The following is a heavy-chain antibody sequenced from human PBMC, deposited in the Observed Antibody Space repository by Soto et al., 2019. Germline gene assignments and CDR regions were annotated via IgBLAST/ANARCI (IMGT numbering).Heavy chain of an antibody. CDR2: IIPIFGTA. V-gene: IGHV1-69*12. CDR3: AREENCISTSCDVYYYYGMDV. J-gene: IGHJ6*02. D-gene: IGHD2-2*01. Sequence: QVQLVQSGAEVKKPGSSVKVSCKASGGTFSSYAISWVRQAPGQGLEWMGGIIPIFGTANYAQKFQGRVTITADESTSTAYRELSSLRSEDTAVYYCAREENCISTSCDVYYYYGMDVWGQGTTVTVSS. CDR1: GGTFSSYA.